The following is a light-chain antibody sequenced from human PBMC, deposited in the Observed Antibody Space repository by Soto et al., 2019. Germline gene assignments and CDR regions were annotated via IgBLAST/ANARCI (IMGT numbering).Light chain of an antibody. CDR2: DVT. CDR1: GDDIGGYNF. V-gene: IGLV2-14*01. CDR3: ASFTSISTYV. Sequence: QSALTQPASVSGSPGQSITISCCGTGDDIGGYNFVSWYQHHPGKAPKLIIYDVTHRPSGVSERFSGSKSGFTASLTISGLQPEDESHYYCASFTSISTYVFGTGTKVIVL. J-gene: IGLJ1*01.